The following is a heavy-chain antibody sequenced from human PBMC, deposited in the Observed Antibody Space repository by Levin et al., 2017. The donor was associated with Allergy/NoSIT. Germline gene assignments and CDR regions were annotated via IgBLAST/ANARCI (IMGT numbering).Heavy chain of an antibody. D-gene: IGHD1-26*01. V-gene: IGHV1-8*01. CDR1: GYTFTSYD. CDR2: MNPNSGNT. J-gene: IGHJ6*02. Sequence: ASVKVSCKASGYTFTSYDINWVRQATGQGLEWMGWMNPNSGNTGYAQKFQGRVTMTRNTSISTAYMELSSLRSEDTAVYYCARVVGSYYWNYYYGMDVWGQGTTVTVSS. CDR3: ARVVGSYYWNYYYGMDV.